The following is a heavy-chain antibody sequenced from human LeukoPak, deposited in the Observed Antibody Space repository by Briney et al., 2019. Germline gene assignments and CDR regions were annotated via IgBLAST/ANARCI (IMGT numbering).Heavy chain of an antibody. CDR1: GYTFTSYG. CDR2: ISAYNGKT. V-gene: IGHV1-18*01. Sequence: ASVKVSCKPSGYTFTSYGISWVGQAPGQGLEGVGWISAYNGKTNYAQKLQGRVTITTDTSTSTAYMELRSLRSDDTAVYYCARDHPFLYYYDSSGYPRADYWGQGTLVTVSA. D-gene: IGHD3-22*01. J-gene: IGHJ4*02. CDR3: ARDHPFLYYYDSSGYPRADY.